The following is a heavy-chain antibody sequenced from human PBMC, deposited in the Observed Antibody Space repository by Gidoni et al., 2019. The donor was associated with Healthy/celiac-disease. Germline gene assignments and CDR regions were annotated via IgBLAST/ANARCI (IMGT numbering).Heavy chain of an antibody. CDR2: ISSSISYI. V-gene: IGHV3-21*01. CDR3: ATYSSGSPYYYYMDV. J-gene: IGHJ6*03. CDR1: GFTFSSYS. D-gene: IGHD6-19*01. Sequence: EVQLVESGGGLVKPGGSLRLSCAASGFTFSSYSMNWVRQAPGKGLEWVSSISSSISYIYYADSVKGRFTISRDNAKNSLYLQMNSLRAEDTAVYYCATYSSGSPYYYYMDVWGKGTTVTVSS.